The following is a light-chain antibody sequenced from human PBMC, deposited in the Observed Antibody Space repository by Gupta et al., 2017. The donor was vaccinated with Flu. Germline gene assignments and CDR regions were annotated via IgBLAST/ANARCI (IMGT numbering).Light chain of an antibody. CDR2: EVN. J-gene: IGLJ2*01. CDR3: TSYTTTTSVI. Sequence: QSALTQPASVSGSPGQSITISCTGTSSDVGAYNYVSCYQHHPGKAPKLLIYEVNNRPSGVSDRFSGSKSGNTASLAVSGLQDEDEADYYCTSYTTTTSVIFGGGTKLTVL. V-gene: IGLV2-14*01. CDR1: SSDVGAYNY.